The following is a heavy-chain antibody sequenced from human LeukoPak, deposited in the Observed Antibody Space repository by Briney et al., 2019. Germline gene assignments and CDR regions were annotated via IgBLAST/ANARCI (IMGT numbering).Heavy chain of an antibody. CDR2: VYWSDEK. V-gene: IGHV2-5*01. CDR3: AHRGYNDGFDY. D-gene: IGHD5-18*01. J-gene: IGHJ4*02. CDR1: GFSLSSSGVS. Sequence: SGPTLVNPTQTLTLTCTFSGFSLSSSGVSVGWIRQPPGKALEWLALVYWSDEKRYSPSLKSRLTITNDTSKNQVVLTMTNMDPVDTATYYCAHRGYNDGFDYWGQGTLVTVSS.